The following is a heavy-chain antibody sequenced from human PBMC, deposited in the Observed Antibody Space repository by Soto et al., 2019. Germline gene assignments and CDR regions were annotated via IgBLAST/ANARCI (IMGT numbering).Heavy chain of an antibody. Sequence: SETLSLTCAVSGGSISSGGYSWSWIRQPPGKGLEWIGYIYHSGSTYYNTSLKSRVTISVDRSKNQFSLKLSSVTAADTAVYYCARAHGSGWGAFDIWGQGTMVTVSS. CDR1: GGSISSGGYS. J-gene: IGHJ3*02. CDR3: ARAHGSGWGAFDI. V-gene: IGHV4-30-2*01. CDR2: IYHSGST. D-gene: IGHD3-10*01.